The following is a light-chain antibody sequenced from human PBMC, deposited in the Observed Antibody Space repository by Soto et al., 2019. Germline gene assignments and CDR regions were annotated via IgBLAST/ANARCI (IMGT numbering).Light chain of an antibody. Sequence: DIQMTQSPSTLSASVGDRVTITCRASQSISYWLAWYQQKPGKAPTVLIYKASTLASGVPPRFSGSGSGTEFTLTISSLQPDDFASYYCQQYNSYPITFGGGTKVEIK. CDR2: KAS. CDR1: QSISYW. CDR3: QQYNSYPIT. V-gene: IGKV1-5*03. J-gene: IGKJ4*01.